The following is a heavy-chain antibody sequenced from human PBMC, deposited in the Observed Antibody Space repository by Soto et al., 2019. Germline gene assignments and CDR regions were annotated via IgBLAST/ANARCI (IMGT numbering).Heavy chain of an antibody. CDR2: ISGTSGRT. CDR1: GFTFSSYA. Sequence: EVQLLESGGGLVQPGGSLRLSCAASGFTFSSYAMNWVRQAPGKGLEWVSSISGTSGRTYYADSVEGRFTISRDNSKNTLYVQIDSPGAEETAVYYCAKDEGSGWYYFHYWGQGTLVSVSS. CDR3: AKDEGSGWYYFHY. D-gene: IGHD6-19*01. J-gene: IGHJ4*02. V-gene: IGHV3-23*01.